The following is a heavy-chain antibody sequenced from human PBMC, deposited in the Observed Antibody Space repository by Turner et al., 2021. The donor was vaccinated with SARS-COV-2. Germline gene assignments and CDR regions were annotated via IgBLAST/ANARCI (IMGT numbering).Heavy chain of an antibody. CDR2: IYSGGST. CDR3: ARQLTTVTTWFDP. CDR1: GFTVSSNY. J-gene: IGHJ5*02. V-gene: IGHV3-53*01. Sequence: EVQLVESGGCLIQPGGALRLSCAASGFTVSSNYMRWVRQAAGTGLEWVSVIYSGGSTYYADSVKGRFTISRDNSKKTLYLQMNSLRAEDTAVYYCARQLTTVTTWFDPWGQGTLVTVSS. D-gene: IGHD4-17*01.